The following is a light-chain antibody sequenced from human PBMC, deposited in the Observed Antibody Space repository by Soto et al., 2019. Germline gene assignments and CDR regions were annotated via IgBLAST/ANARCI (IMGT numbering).Light chain of an antibody. Sequence: QSALTQPRSLSGSPGQSVTISCTGTSNDVGGYNFVSWYQQHPGKVPKLIIYDVSIRPSGVPDRFSASKSGITASLTISGLQAEEEADYYCCSYVGSDSSFVFGSGTKAPS. V-gene: IGLV2-11*01. J-gene: IGLJ1*01. CDR3: CSYVGSDSSFV. CDR2: DVS. CDR1: SNDVGGYNF.